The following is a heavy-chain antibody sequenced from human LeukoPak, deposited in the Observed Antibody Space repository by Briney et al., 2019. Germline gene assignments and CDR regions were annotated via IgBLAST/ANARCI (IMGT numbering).Heavy chain of an antibody. Sequence: PSQTLSLTCTVSGATISSGAYDWLWLRQCPGKGLEWIVHIFLSGTTFFNPSLKSRLTISAHMTKNQFSLTLTSVTAADAAVYYCARGGTISNDCGYYNWVDPWGQGTLVAVSA. D-gene: IGHD4-17*01. CDR1: GATISSGAYD. J-gene: IGHJ5*02. CDR2: IFLSGTT. CDR3: ARGGTISNDCGYYNWVDP. V-gene: IGHV4-31*03.